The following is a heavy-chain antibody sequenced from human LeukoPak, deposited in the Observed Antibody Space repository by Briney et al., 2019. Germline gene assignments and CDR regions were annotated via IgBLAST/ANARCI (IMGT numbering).Heavy chain of an antibody. CDR1: GFAFSDYY. V-gene: IGHV3-11*01. D-gene: IGHD6-19*01. CDR2: ISGSGNSI. J-gene: IGHJ4*02. Sequence: GGSLRLSCAGSGFAFSDYYMTWIRQAPGRGLEFISYISGSGNSIVYADSMKGRFTISRDNAKNSLYLQMNSLRDEDKAVHYLAREPRLAVFWGQGTLVTVSS. CDR3: AREPRLAVF.